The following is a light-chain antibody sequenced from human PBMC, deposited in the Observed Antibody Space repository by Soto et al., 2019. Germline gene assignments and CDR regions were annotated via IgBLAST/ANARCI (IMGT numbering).Light chain of an antibody. CDR1: SSDVGRYNY. J-gene: IGLJ2*01. Sequence: QSVLTQPPSASGSPGQSVTISCTGTSSDVGRYNYVYWYQQHPGKAPKLMIFEVNKRPSGVPDRFSGSKSGNTASLTVSGLQAEDEAEYYCSSYAGYNNFVFGGGTKLTVL. CDR2: EVN. V-gene: IGLV2-8*01. CDR3: SSYAGYNNFV.